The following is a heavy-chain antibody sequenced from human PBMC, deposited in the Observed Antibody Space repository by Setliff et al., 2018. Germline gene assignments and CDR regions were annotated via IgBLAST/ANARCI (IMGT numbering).Heavy chain of an antibody. D-gene: IGHD3-22*01. CDR3: ARAHTWSLPNDNSGYPGWFDP. CDR1: GGTFSDYY. J-gene: IGHJ5*02. Sequence: PSETLSLTCAAYGGTFSDYYWTWIRQPPGKGLEWIGEINHSGSTYYNPSLESRVTMSVDTSKSQFSLNLYSVTAADTAVYYCARAHTWSLPNDNSGYPGWFDPWGQGTLVTVS. CDR2: INHSGST. V-gene: IGHV4-34*01.